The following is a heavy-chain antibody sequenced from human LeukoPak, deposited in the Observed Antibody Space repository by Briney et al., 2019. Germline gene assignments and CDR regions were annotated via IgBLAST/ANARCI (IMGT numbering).Heavy chain of an antibody. Sequence: SETLSLTCTVSGGSISSSSYYWGWIRQPPGKGLEWIVSIYYSGSTYYNPSIRSRVTISVDTYKNQFSLKLSSFTAADTAVYYGGGPYSSGFYFDCWGQGALVTVSS. V-gene: IGHV4-39*01. CDR2: IYYSGST. CDR1: GGSISSSSYY. D-gene: IGHD6-19*01. J-gene: IGHJ4*02. CDR3: GGPYSSGFYFDC.